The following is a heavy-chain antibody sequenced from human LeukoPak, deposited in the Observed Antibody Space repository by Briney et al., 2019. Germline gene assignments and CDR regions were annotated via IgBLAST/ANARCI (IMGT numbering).Heavy chain of an antibody. Sequence: PSETLSLTCAVYGGSFCGYYWSWIRQPPGKGREWVGEINHSGSTNYNPSLKSRVTISVDTSKNQFSLKLSSVTAADTAVYYCARGMRGYCSGGSCSYYYYYYMDVWGKGTTVTVSS. CDR2: INHSGST. J-gene: IGHJ6*03. CDR3: ARGMRGYCSGGSCSYYYYYYMDV. CDR1: GGSFCGYY. D-gene: IGHD2-15*01. V-gene: IGHV4-34*01.